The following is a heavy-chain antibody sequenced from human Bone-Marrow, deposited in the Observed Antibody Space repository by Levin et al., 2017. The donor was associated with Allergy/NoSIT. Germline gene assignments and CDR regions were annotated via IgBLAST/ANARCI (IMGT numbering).Heavy chain of an antibody. D-gene: IGHD4-17*01. Sequence: GGSLRLSCTISGFIFADYAMNWVRQAPGRGLEWVSSLDGSSGKTHYADAVKGRFTISREYSKNTLFLQMNSLRVEDSARYYCAKAGTTVMLDYSYLDVWGEGTAVTVSS. CDR1: GFIFADYA. CDR2: LDGSSGKT. V-gene: IGHV3-23*01. CDR3: AKAGTTVMLDYSYLDV. J-gene: IGHJ6*03.